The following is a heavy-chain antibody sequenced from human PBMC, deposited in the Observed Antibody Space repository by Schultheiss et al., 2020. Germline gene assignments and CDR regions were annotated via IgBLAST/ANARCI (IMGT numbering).Heavy chain of an antibody. Sequence: SETLSLTCTVSGGSISSGGYYWSWIRQHPGKGLEWIGYIYYSGSTNYNPSLKSRVTISVDTSKNQFSLKLSSVTAADTAVYYCARVRTSSYYDFWSGYSRWFDPWRQGTLVTVSS. V-gene: IGHV4-61*08. CDR2: IYYSGST. CDR1: GGSISSGGYY. D-gene: IGHD3-3*01. J-gene: IGHJ5*02. CDR3: ARVRTSSYYDFWSGYSRWFDP.